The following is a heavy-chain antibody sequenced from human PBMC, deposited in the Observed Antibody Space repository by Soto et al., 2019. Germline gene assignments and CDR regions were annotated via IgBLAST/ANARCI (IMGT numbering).Heavy chain of an antibody. Sequence: QVQLVQSGAEVKKPGASVKVSCEASGYTFTSYVIHWVRQAPGQRLEWMGWINAGNSNTKYSQKFQDRVTITRDTSASTAYMDLSSLRSEDTAVYYCATLIVDIVDTDKNDYWGQGTLVTVSS. CDR3: ATLIVDIVDTDKNDY. CDR2: INAGNSNT. V-gene: IGHV1-3*01. J-gene: IGHJ4*02. D-gene: IGHD5-12*01. CDR1: GYTFTSYV.